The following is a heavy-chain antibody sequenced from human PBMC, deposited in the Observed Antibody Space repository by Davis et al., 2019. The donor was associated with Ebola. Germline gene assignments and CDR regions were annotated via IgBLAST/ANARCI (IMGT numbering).Heavy chain of an antibody. CDR3: ARGAVTVPYYYYYYMDV. CDR1: GGSISSYY. V-gene: IGHV4-59*01. Sequence: PSETLSLTCTVSGGSISSYYWSWIRQPPGKGLEWIGYIYYSGSTNYNPSLKSRVTISVDTSKNQFSLKLSSVTAADTAVYYCARGAVTVPYYYYYYMDVWGKGTTVTVSS. CDR2: IYYSGST. D-gene: IGHD4-17*01. J-gene: IGHJ6*03.